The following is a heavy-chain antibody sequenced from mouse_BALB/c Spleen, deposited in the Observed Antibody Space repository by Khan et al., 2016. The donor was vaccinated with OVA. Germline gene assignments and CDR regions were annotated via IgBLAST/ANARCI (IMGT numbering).Heavy chain of an antibody. CDR2: ISYSGST. CDR1: GYSITSGYG. Sequence: EVQLQESGPGLVKPSQSLSLTCTVTGYSITSGYGWNWIRQFPGNKLEWMGYISYSGSTNYNPSLKSRISITRDTSKNLFFLQLNSFTTEDTATYYCARTARLTYWGQGTTLTVSS. D-gene: IGHD1-2*01. J-gene: IGHJ2*01. CDR3: ARTARLTY. V-gene: IGHV3-2*02.